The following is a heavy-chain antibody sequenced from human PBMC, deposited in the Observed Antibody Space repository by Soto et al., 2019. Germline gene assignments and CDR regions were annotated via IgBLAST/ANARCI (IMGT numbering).Heavy chain of an antibody. CDR1: GFTFSSYG. D-gene: IGHD4-17*01. CDR3: ARSEVTTGVYGMDV. CDR2: IWYDGSNK. Sequence: QVQLVESGGGVVQPGRSLRLSCAASGFTFSSYGMHWVRQAPGKGLERVAVIWYDGSNKYYADSVKGRFTIPRDNSKNTLYLQMNRLRAEDTAVYYCARSEVTTGVYGMDVWGQGTTVTVSS. J-gene: IGHJ6*02. V-gene: IGHV3-33*01.